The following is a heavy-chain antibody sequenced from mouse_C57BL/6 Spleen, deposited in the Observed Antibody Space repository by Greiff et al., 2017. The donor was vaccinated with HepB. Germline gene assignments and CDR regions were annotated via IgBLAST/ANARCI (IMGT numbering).Heavy chain of an antibody. CDR1: GYTFTSYW. Sequence: VQLQQPGTELVKPGASVKLSCKASGYTFTSYWMHWVKQRPGQGLEWIGNINPSNGGTNYNEKFKSKATLTVDKSSSTAYMQLSSLTSEDSAVYYCAREGVYYGSSYPWFAYWGQGTLVTVSA. V-gene: IGHV1-53*01. J-gene: IGHJ3*01. CDR3: AREGVYYGSSYPWFAY. D-gene: IGHD1-1*01. CDR2: INPSNGGT.